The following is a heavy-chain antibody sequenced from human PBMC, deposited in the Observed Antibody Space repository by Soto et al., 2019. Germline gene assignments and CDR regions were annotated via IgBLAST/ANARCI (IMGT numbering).Heavy chain of an antibody. J-gene: IGHJ4*02. Sequence: QLQLQESGPGLVKPSETLSLTCTVSGGSISSSSYYWDWIRQPPGKGLEWIGSIYYSGSTYYNPSLKSRLTKSVDTSKNQFSLKLSSVTAADTAVYYCERLRPEWSSRLTKYFDYWGQGTLVAVSS. D-gene: IGHD3-3*01. CDR1: GGSISSSSYY. V-gene: IGHV4-39*01. CDR3: ERLRPEWSSRLTKYFDY. CDR2: IYYSGST.